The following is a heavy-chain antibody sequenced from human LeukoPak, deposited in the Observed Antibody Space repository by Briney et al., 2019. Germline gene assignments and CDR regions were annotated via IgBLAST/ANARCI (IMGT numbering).Heavy chain of an antibody. CDR3: ARNVRDTGTFDY. CDR2: MNPNGDNT. Sequence: ASVKVSCKASGFTFTSYDINWVRQAPGQGLEWMGWMNPNGDNTGYAQKFQGRVTMTRNPSISTAYMELSSLRSEDTAVYYCARNVRDTGTFDYWGQGTLVTVSS. J-gene: IGHJ4*02. CDR1: GFTFTSYD. D-gene: IGHD5-18*01. V-gene: IGHV1-8*01.